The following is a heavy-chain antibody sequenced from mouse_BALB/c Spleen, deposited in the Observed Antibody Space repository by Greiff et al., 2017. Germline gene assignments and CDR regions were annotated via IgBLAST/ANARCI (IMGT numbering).Heavy chain of an antibody. V-gene: IGHV5-6-2*01. D-gene: IGHD2-1*01. J-gene: IGHJ2*01. CDR1: GFTFSSYY. CDR2: INSNGGST. Sequence: EVKVVESGGGLVKLGGSLKLSCAASGFTFSSYYMSWVRQTPEKRLELVAAINSNGGSTYYPDTVKGRFTISRDNAKNTLYLQMSSLKSEDTALYYCARHDGNYGYFDYWGQGTTLTVSS. CDR3: ARHDGNYGYFDY.